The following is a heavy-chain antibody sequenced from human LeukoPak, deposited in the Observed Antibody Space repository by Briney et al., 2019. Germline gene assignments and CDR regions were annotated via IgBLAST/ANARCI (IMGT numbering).Heavy chain of an antibody. CDR2: IWHDGTNT. Sequence: PGGSLRLSCAASGXTFSAYGMHWVRQAPGKGLEWVEFIWHDGTNTFYADSVKGRFTISRDNSKNTVYLEMNSLRAEDTAVYYCARGGTGTTLVRGVMGNFDYWGQGTLVTVSS. D-gene: IGHD3-10*01. CDR1: GXTFSAYG. V-gene: IGHV3-33*01. J-gene: IGHJ4*02. CDR3: ARGGTGTTLVRGVMGNFDY.